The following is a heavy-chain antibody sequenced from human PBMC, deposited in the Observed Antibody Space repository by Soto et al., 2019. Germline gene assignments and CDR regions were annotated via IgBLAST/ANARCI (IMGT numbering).Heavy chain of an antibody. D-gene: IGHD4-17*01. CDR2: ISSSSSYI. V-gene: IGHV3-21*01. J-gene: IGHJ4*02. Sequence: GGSLRLSCAASGFTFSSYSMNWVRQAPGKGLEWVSSISSSSSYIYYADSVKGRFTISRDNAKNSLYLQMNSLRAEDTAVYYCARANSPPTVVTPCLGYWGQGTLVTVSS. CDR1: GFTFSSYS. CDR3: ARANSPPTVVTPCLGY.